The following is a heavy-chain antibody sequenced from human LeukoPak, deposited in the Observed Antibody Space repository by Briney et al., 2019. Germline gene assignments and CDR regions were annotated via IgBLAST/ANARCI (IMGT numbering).Heavy chain of an antibody. CDR1: GLTASSSY. V-gene: IGHV3-53*01. CDR3: ARNILFAFDI. CDR2: IYNDGST. J-gene: IGHJ3*02. Sequence: GGSLRLSCAASGLTASSSYMSWVRQAPGKGLEWVSIIYNDGSTYYADYMMGRFTISRDNYKNTLHLQVNSLRAEDTAMYSCARNILFAFDIWGQGTMVTVSS. D-gene: IGHD2/OR15-2a*01.